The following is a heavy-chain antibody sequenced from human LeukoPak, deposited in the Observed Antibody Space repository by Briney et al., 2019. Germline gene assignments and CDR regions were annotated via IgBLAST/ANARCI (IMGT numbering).Heavy chain of an antibody. CDR3: ARETQLQSSHIDN. D-gene: IGHD2-2*01. Sequence: LAGGSLRLSCAASGFTFSSYAMHWVRQTPGKGLEWVAVISYDGSNKYYADSVKGRFTISRDNSKNTLYLQMNGLRAEDTAVYYCARETQLQSSHIDNWGQGTLVTVSS. V-gene: IGHV3-30-3*01. CDR2: ISYDGSNK. J-gene: IGHJ4*02. CDR1: GFTFSSYA.